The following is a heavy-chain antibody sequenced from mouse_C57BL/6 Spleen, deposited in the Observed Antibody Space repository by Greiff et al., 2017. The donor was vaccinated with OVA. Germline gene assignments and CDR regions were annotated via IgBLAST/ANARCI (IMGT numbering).Heavy chain of an antibody. V-gene: IGHV1-55*01. D-gene: IGHD2-3*01. J-gene: IGHJ2*01. Sequence: QVQLQQPGAELVKPGASVKMSCKASGYTFTSYWITWVKQRPGQGLEWIGDIYPGSGSTNYNEKFKSKATLTVDTSSSTAFMQLSSLTSEDSAVYYCARSHDVYYLYYFDYWGQGTTLTVSS. CDR2: IYPGSGST. CDR1: GYTFTSYW. CDR3: ARSHDVYYLYYFDY.